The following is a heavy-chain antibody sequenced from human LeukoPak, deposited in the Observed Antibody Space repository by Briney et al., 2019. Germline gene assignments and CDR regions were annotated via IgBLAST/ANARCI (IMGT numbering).Heavy chain of an antibody. CDR1: GFTFSSYS. CDR2: ISSSSSTI. J-gene: IGHJ4*02. D-gene: IGHD3-10*01. CDR3: AKQQLLWFGELFAAGDY. Sequence: GGSLRLSCAASGFTFSSYSMNWVRQAPGKGLEWVSYISSSSSTIYYADSVKGRFTISRDNAKNSLYLQMNSLRAEDTAVYYCAKQQLLWFGELFAAGDYWGQGTLVTVSS. V-gene: IGHV3-48*04.